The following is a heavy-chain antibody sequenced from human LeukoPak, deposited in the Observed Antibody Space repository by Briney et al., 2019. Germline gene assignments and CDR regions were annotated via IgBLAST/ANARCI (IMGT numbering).Heavy chain of an antibody. J-gene: IGHJ6*03. CDR1: GFTFSSYW. Sequence: PRGSLRLSCAASGFTFSSYWMSWVRQAPGKGREWVANIKQDGSEKYYVDSVKGRFTISRDNAKNSLYLQMHSLRAEDTAVYYCARAGLTYYDFWSGYPYYMDVWGKGTTVTVSS. CDR2: IKQDGSEK. CDR3: ARAGLTYYDFWSGYPYYMDV. D-gene: IGHD3-3*01. V-gene: IGHV3-7*01.